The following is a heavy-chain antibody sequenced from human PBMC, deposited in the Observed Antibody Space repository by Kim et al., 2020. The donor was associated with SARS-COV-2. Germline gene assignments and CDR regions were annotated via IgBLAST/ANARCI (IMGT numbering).Heavy chain of an antibody. Sequence: GGSLRLSCAASGFTFSSYEMNWVRQAPGKGLEWVSYISSSGSTIYYADSVKGRFTISRDNAKNSLYLQMNSLRAEDTAVYYCAGTYYYGSWTLGGPFDYWGQGTLVAVSS. CDR2: ISSSGSTI. CDR3: AGTYYYGSWTLGGPFDY. J-gene: IGHJ4*02. D-gene: IGHD3-10*01. V-gene: IGHV3-48*03. CDR1: GFTFSSYE.